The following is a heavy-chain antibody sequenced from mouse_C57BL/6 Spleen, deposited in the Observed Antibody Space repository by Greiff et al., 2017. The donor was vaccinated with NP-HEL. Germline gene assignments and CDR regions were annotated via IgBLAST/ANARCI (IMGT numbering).Heavy chain of an antibody. CDR2: IYPGDGDT. D-gene: IGHD4-1*01. CDR3: ARGVLGQDY. J-gene: IGHJ2*01. Sequence: QVQLQQSGPELVKPGASVKISCKASGYAFSSPWMNWVKQRPGKGLEWIGRIYPGDGDTNYNGKFKGKATLTADKSSSTAYMQLSSLTSEDSAVYFCARGVLGQDYWGQGTTLTVSS. V-gene: IGHV1-82*01. CDR1: GYAFSSPW.